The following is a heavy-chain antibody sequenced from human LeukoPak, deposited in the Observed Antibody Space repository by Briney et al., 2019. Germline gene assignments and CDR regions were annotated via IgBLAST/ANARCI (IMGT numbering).Heavy chain of an antibody. J-gene: IGHJ4*02. CDR2: ISAYNGNT. Sequence: ASVKVSCKASGGTFSSYAISWVRQAPGQGLEWMGWISAYNGNTNYAQKLQGRVTMTTDTSTSTAYMELRSLRSDDTAVYYCARQRSGWGVGFDYWGQGTLVTVSS. CDR3: ARQRSGWGVGFDY. CDR1: GGTFSSYA. V-gene: IGHV1-18*01. D-gene: IGHD6-19*01.